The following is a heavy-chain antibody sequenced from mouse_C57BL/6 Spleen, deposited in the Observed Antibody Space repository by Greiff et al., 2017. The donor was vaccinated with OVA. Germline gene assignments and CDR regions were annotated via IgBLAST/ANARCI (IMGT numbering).Heavy chain of an antibody. Sequence: VKLVESGPGLVQPSQSLSITCTVSGFSLTSYGVHWVRQSPGKGLEWLGVIWSGGSTDYNAAFISRLSISKDNSKSQVFFKMNSLQADDTAIYYCARKGDPYGDAMDYWGQGTSVTVSS. V-gene: IGHV2-2*01. CDR2: IWSGGST. CDR3: ARKGDPYGDAMDY. J-gene: IGHJ4*01. CDR1: GFSLTSYG. D-gene: IGHD1-1*01.